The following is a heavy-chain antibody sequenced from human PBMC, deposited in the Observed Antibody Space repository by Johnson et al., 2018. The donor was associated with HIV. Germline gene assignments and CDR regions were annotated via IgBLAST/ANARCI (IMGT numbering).Heavy chain of an antibody. CDR1: GITVSSNY. CDR3: AREISRYYYDYAAFDL. CDR2: IFSVGNP. J-gene: IGHJ3*01. D-gene: IGHD3-22*01. V-gene: IGHV3-66*01. Sequence: VQLVESGGGVVQPGGSLRLSCAASGITVSSNYMNWVRQAPGKGLEWVSLIFSVGNPYYADPVKGRFTISRDKAKNSLYLQMNSLRAEDTALYYCAREISRYYYDYAAFDLWGQGTTVTVSS.